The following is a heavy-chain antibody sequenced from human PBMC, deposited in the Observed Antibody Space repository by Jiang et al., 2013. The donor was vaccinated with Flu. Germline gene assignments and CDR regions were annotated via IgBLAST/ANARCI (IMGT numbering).Heavy chain of an antibody. J-gene: IGHJ4*02. V-gene: IGHV1-18*01. CDR1: GYTFTSYG. CDR2: INPYNGIT. D-gene: IGHD5-24*01. Sequence: GAEVKKPGASVKVSCRGSGYTFTSYGVSWVRQAPGQGLEWMGWINPYNGITNFAQKVQGRVTMTTDTSTTTAYMELRTLRSDDTAVYYCARDRQMGYWGQGTPGHRLL. CDR3: ARDRQMGY.